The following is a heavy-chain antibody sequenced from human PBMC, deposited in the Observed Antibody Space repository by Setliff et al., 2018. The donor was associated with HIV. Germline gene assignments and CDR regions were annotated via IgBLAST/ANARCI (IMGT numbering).Heavy chain of an antibody. CDR1: GFTFGNYA. CDR2: MSGSGST. Sequence: GGSLRLSCEASGFTFGNYAMSWVRQAPGKGLEWVAAMSGSGSTYYADSVEGRFTISRDNAKNSLYLQMNSLRAEDTAVYYCTRDPRLVDFWGQGTMVTVSS. D-gene: IGHD2-8*02. V-gene: IGHV3-23*01. J-gene: IGHJ3*01. CDR3: TRDPRLVDF.